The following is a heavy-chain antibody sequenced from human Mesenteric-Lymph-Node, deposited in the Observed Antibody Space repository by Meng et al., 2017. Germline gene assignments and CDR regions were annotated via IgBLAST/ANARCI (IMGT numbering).Heavy chain of an antibody. CDR2: TYYRSKWYN. J-gene: IGHJ4*02. CDR1: GYSVSSNSAA. D-gene: IGHD6-19*01. V-gene: IGHV6-1*01. CDR3: ARSGSSGWIDY. Sequence: QQSGTGMVKPSHTLSPPCALSGYSVSSNSAAWNWIMQSPSRGLEWLGRTYYRSKWYNGYAVSVKSRITINPDTSKNQFSLQLNSVTPEDTAMYYCARSGSSGWIDYWGQGTLVTVSS.